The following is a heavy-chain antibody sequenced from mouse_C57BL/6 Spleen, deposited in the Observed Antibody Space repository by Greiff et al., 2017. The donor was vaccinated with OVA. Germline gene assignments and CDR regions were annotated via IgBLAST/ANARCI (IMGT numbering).Heavy chain of an antibody. D-gene: IGHD2-4*01. Sequence: QVQLKQPGAELVKPGASVKLSCKASGYTFTSYWMHWVKQRPGQGLEWIGMIHPNSGSTNYNEKFKSKATLTVDKSSSTAYMQLSSLTSEDSAVYYCAIIYYDYDEDFDYWGQGTTLTVSS. J-gene: IGHJ2*01. V-gene: IGHV1-64*01. CDR3: AIIYYDYDEDFDY. CDR1: GYTFTSYW. CDR2: IHPNSGST.